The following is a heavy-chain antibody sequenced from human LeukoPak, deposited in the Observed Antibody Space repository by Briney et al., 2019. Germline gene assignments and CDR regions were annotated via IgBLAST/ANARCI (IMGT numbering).Heavy chain of an antibody. J-gene: IGHJ6*03. D-gene: IGHD3-16*01. V-gene: IGHV3-21*04. CDR3: AKDWGSAYYYMDV. CDR1: GFTFSSYS. CDR2: ISSTSSYI. Sequence: DPGGSLRLSCAASGFTFSSYSMNWVRQAPGKGLEWVSSISSTSSYIYYADSVKRRFTISTDNAKNSLYLQMSSLRAEDTAVYYCAKDWGSAYYYMDVWGKGTTVTVSS.